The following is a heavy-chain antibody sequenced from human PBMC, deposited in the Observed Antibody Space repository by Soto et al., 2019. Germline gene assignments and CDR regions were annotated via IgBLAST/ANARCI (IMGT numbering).Heavy chain of an antibody. Sequence: QVQLVQSGAEVKKPGASVKVSCKASGYTFTSYDINWVRQATGQGLEWMGWMNPNSDNTGYAQKFQGRVTMTRNTSISTAYMELSSLRSEDTAVYYCARGRYYDSRGYPPYYYYYGMDVWGQGTTVTVSS. V-gene: IGHV1-8*01. CDR2: MNPNSDNT. D-gene: IGHD3-22*01. CDR1: GYTFTSYD. J-gene: IGHJ6*02. CDR3: ARGRYYDSRGYPPYYYYYGMDV.